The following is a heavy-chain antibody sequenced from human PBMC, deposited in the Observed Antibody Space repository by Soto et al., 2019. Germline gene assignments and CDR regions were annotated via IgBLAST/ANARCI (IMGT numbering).Heavy chain of an antibody. CDR1: GGSISSGGYS. Sequence: SETLSLTCAVSGGSISSGGYSWSWIRQPPGKGLEWIGYIYYSGSTYYNPSLKSRVTMSVDTSKNQLSLKLSSVTAADTAVYYCARLHCNSPNCVPLDPWGQGTLVTVSS. CDR2: IYYSGST. CDR3: ARLHCNSPNCVPLDP. D-gene: IGHD2-2*01. J-gene: IGHJ5*02. V-gene: IGHV4-30-2*03.